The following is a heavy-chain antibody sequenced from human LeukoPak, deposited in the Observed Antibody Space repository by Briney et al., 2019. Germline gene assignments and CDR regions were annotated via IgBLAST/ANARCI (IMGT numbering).Heavy chain of an antibody. CDR3: AKDQRSAARFSTEIDY. D-gene: IGHD6-6*01. Sequence: GGSLRLSCAASGFTFSSYWMSWVRQAPGKGLEWVANIKQDGSEKYYVDSVKGRFTISRDNSKNTLYLQMNSLRAEDTAVYYCAKDQRSAARFSTEIDYWGQGTLVTVSS. J-gene: IGHJ4*02. V-gene: IGHV3-7*03. CDR1: GFTFSSYW. CDR2: IKQDGSEK.